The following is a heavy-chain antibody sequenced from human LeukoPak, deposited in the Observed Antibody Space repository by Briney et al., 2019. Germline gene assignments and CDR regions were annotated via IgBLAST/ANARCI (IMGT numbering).Heavy chain of an antibody. J-gene: IGHJ5*02. Sequence: ASVKVSCKASGGTFSSYAISWVRQAPGQGLEWMGGIIPIFGTANYAQKFQGRVTITADESTSTAYMELSSLRSEDTAVYYCARGGLRFLEWLRGDWFDPWAREPWSPSPQ. CDR2: IIPIFGTA. CDR1: GGTFSSYA. D-gene: IGHD3-3*01. V-gene: IGHV1-69*13. CDR3: ARGGLRFLEWLRGDWFDP.